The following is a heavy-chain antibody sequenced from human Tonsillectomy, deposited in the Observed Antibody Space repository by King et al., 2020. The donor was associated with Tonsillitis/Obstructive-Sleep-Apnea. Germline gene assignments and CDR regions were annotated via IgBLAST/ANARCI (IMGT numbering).Heavy chain of an antibody. D-gene: IGHD3-22*01. CDR1: GFTFNNAW. Sequence: VQLVESGGGLVKPGGSLRLSCAAYGFTFNNAWMNWVRQAPGKGLEWVGRIKSKTDGGTTDYAAPVKGRFTVSRDDSKTTLYLHMNSLKTEDTAVYYCTTNYYDSSSYYYVFDYWGQGTLVTVSS. CDR2: IKSKTDGGTT. V-gene: IGHV3-15*07. CDR3: TTNYYDSSSYYYVFDY. J-gene: IGHJ4*02.